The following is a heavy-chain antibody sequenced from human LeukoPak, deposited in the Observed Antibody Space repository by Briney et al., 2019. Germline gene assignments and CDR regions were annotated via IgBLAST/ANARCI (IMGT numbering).Heavy chain of an antibody. CDR3: ARERPRGGLRSVVWFDP. CDR1: GYTFTSYY. Sequence: RASVNVSCKASGYTFTSYYMHWVRQAPGQGLEWMGIINPSGGSTSYAQKFQGRVTMTRDTSTSTVYMELSSLRSEDTAVYYCARERPRGGLRSVVWFDPWGQGTLVTVSS. J-gene: IGHJ5*02. CDR2: INPSGGST. D-gene: IGHD4-17*01. V-gene: IGHV1-46*01.